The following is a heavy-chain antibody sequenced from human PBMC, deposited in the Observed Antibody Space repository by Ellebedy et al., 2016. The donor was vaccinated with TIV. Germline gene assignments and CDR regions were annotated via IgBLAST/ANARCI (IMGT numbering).Heavy chain of an antibody. D-gene: IGHD1-7*01. CDR3: AKAALFELDA. J-gene: IGHJ5*02. Sequence: SGFTVRGRFTISRDNTKNSLFLQMDGLRPEDTGLYYCAKAALFELDAWGQGTQVTVSS. V-gene: IGHV3-43D*03.